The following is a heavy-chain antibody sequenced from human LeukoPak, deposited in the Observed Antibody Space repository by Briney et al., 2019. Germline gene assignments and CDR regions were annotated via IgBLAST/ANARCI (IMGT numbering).Heavy chain of an antibody. J-gene: IGHJ4*02. Sequence: GGSLRLACAASGFTFSDHYMGWVRQAPGEGSEWGGRSKKKANSYITQYAAFVQGRFTISRDDSKNSLYLQINSLKTEVTVGYYCAIEDGGQGAYWGQGTLVTVSS. V-gene: IGHV3-72*01. D-gene: IGHD2-15*01. CDR1: GFTFSDHY. CDR3: AIEDGGQGAY. CDR2: SKKKANSYIT.